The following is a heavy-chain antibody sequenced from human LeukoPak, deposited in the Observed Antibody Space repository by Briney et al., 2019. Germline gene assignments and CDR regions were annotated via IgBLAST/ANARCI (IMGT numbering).Heavy chain of an antibody. D-gene: IGHD1-20*01. V-gene: IGHV1-2*06. Sequence: AXVKVSCKASGYTFTGYYMHWVRQAPGQGLEWMGRINPNSGGTNYAQKFQGRVTMNRDTSISTAYLELSRLRSDDTAVYYCARVRYNWNQNSGFDYWGQGTLVTVSS. CDR3: ARVRYNWNQNSGFDY. CDR1: GYTFTGYY. J-gene: IGHJ4*02. CDR2: INPNSGGT.